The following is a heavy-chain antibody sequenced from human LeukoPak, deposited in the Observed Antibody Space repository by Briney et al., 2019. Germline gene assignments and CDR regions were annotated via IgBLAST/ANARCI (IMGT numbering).Heavy chain of an antibody. J-gene: IGHJ4*02. CDR1: GFIVSNNY. V-gene: IGHV3-53*01. CDR2: IYSGGST. Sequence: GGSLRLSYAASGFIVSNNYMSWVRQAPGKGLEWVSVIYSGGSTYYADSVKGRFTISRDNSKNTLYLQMNSLRAEDTAVYYCARDRSAGFWGQGTLVTVSS. D-gene: IGHD3-10*01. CDR3: ARDRSAGF.